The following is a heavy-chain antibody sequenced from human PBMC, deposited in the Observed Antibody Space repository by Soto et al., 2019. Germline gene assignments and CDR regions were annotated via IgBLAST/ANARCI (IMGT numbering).Heavy chain of an antibody. CDR2: IIPSFGTA. V-gene: IGHV1-69*12. D-gene: IGHD4-17*01. Sequence: QVQLVQSGAEVKKPGSSVKVSCKASGGTFSSYAISWVRQAPGQGLEWMGGIIPSFGTANYTQKFQGRVTITADESTSTDYMELSSLRSADTAVYYCARGSGDYPGRMDVWGQGTTVTVSS. CDR3: ARGSGDYPGRMDV. CDR1: GGTFSSYA. J-gene: IGHJ6*02.